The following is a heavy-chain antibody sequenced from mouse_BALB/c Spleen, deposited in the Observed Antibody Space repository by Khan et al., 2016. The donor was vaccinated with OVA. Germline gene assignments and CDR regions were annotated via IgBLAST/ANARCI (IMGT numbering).Heavy chain of an antibody. D-gene: IGHD3-1*01. Sequence: IQLVQSGPDLVKPGASVKMSCKASGYSFTGYYMNWVKQRHGKSLECIGRINPNTGNINYNQKFKGKAILPVDTSSSTAYMELRSLTYEDSAVYDCGRGYDFLACWGQGTLVTVSA. V-gene: IGHV1-26*01. CDR1: GYSFTGYY. CDR3: GRGYDFLAC. CDR2: INPNTGNI. J-gene: IGHJ3*01.